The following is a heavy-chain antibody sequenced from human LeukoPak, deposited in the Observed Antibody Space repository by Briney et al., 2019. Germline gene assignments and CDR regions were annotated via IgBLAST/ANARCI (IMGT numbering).Heavy chain of an antibody. J-gene: IGHJ4*02. CDR3: ASVDCTRTSCYSDY. Sequence: SETLSLTCTVSGGSISSSSYYWGWIRQPPGRGLEWLGTIYYSGRTYYNPSLKSRVTISVDTSKNQFSLKLSSVTAADTAVYYCASVDCTRTSCYSDYWGQGTLVTVSS. D-gene: IGHD2-2*02. CDR2: IYYSGRT. CDR1: GGSISSSSYY. V-gene: IGHV4-39*01.